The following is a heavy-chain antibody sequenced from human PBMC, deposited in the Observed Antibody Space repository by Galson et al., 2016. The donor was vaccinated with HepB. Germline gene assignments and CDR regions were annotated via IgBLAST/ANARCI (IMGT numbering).Heavy chain of an antibody. Sequence: PALVKPTQTLTLTCIFSGFSLKTSGMRVSWIRQPPGKALEWLARIDWDDDKFYSTSLKTRLSISKDTSKNQVVLTLTNMDPVDTATYYCAHRRTSADYGSGKDHYFDYWGQGSLVTVSS. CDR1: GFSLKTSGMR. CDR3: AHRRTSADYGSGKDHYFDY. J-gene: IGHJ4*02. CDR2: IDWDDDK. D-gene: IGHD3-10*01. V-gene: IGHV2-70*12.